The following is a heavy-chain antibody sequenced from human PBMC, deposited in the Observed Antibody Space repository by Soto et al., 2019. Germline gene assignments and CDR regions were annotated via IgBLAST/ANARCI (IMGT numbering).Heavy chain of an antibody. CDR3: ARRYSGYDLDCSGGSCYEGMYYYYMDV. CDR2: IYSGGST. V-gene: IGHV3-53*04. D-gene: IGHD2-15*01. CDR1: GFTVSSNY. Sequence: GGSLRLSCAASGFTVSSNYMSWVRQAPGKGLEWVSVIYSGGSTYYADSVKGRFTISRHNSKNTLYLQMNSLRAEDTAVYYCARRYSGYDLDCSGGSCYEGMYYYYMDVWGKGTTVTVSS. J-gene: IGHJ6*03.